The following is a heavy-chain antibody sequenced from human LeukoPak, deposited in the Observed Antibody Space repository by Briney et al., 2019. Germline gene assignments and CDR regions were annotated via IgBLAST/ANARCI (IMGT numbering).Heavy chain of an antibody. CDR2: IYYSGST. CDR3: ARYTAAGTGY. V-gene: IGHV4-39*01. D-gene: IGHD6-13*01. J-gene: IGHJ4*02. CDR1: GGSISSSSYY. Sequence: SETLSLTCTVSGGSISSSSYYWGWIRQPPGKGLEWIGSIYYSGSTYYNPSLKSRVTISVDTSKNQFSLKLSSVTAADTAVYYCARYTAAGTGYWGQGTLVTVSS.